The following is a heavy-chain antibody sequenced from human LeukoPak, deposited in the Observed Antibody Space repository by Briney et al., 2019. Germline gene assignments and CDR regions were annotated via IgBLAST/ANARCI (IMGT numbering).Heavy chain of an antibody. CDR2: ISGGGTNT. CDR1: GFTLSTYA. V-gene: IGHV3-23*01. J-gene: IGHJ4*02. D-gene: IGHD3-3*01. CDR3: AKAGRWTSYYFDY. Sequence: PGGSLRLSCAASGFTLSTYAMNWVRQAPGKGLEWVSTISGGGTNTYYADSVKGRFTISRDNSKNTLYLQMNSLRAGDTAVYYCAKAGRWTSYYFDYWGQGTLVTVSS.